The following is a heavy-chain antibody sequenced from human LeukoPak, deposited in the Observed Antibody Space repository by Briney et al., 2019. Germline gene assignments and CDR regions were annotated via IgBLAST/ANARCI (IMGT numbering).Heavy chain of an antibody. D-gene: IGHD2-21*02. CDR1: GGSISSYY. J-gene: IGHJ4*02. V-gene: IGHV4-59*08. CDR2: IYYSGST. CDR3: ARQPCGGDCYSDY. Sequence: SETLSLTCTVSGGSISSYYRSWIRQPPGKGLEWIGYIYYSGSTNYNPSLKSRVTISVDTSKNQFSLKLSSVTAADTAVYYCARQPCGGDCYSDYWGQGTLVTVSS.